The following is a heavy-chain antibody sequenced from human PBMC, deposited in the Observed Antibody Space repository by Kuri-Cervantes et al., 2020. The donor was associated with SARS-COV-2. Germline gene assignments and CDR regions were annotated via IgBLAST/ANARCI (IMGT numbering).Heavy chain of an antibody. J-gene: IGHJ4*02. CDR3: ARDLANRGVRGVIRLIGLDY. CDR1: GYTFTSYA. Sequence: ASVKVSCKASGYTFTSYAMHWVRQAPGQRLEWMGWINAGNGNTKDSQKFQGRVTITRDTSTSTVYMELSSLRSEDTAVYYCARDLANRGVRGVIRLIGLDYWGQGTLVTVSS. V-gene: IGHV1-3*01. D-gene: IGHD3-10*01. CDR2: INAGNGNT.